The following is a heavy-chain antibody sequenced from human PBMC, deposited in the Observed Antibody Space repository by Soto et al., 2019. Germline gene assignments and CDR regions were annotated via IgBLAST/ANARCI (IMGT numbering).Heavy chain of an antibody. Sequence: QVQLQESGPGLVRPSGTLSLTCAVSGDSIIGTGWWSWVRQSPGKGLDWIGEVYHSGATNYNTSLKSRVTISVDTSRNQFSLNLGSVTAADTAVYYCVRNGYYSLDVWGQGNTVTVSS. D-gene: IGHD3-22*01. CDR2: VYHSGAT. V-gene: IGHV4-4*02. CDR1: GDSIIGTGW. CDR3: VRNGYYSLDV. J-gene: IGHJ6*02.